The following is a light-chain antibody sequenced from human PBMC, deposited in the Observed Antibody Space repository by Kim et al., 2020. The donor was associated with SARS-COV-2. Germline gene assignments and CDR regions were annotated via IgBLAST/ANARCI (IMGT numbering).Light chain of an antibody. CDR2: DVT. Sequence: QSALTQPASVSGSPGQSITIPCTGTTSDIGTYDYVSWYQQFPGTVPRLMIYDVTKRPSGISSRFSGSKSGNTASLTISGLQPEDEADYYCSSYTRETTLAFGGGTQLTVL. J-gene: IGLJ2*01. CDR3: SSYTRETTLA. V-gene: IGLV2-14*03. CDR1: TSDIGTYDY.